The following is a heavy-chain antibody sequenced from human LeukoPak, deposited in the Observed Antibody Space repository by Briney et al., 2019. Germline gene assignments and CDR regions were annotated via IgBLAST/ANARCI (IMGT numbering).Heavy chain of an antibody. CDR1: GFTFSSYW. V-gene: IGHV3-7*01. Sequence: GGSLRLSCAASGFTFSSYWMSWVRQAPGKGLEWVANIKQDGSEKYYVDSVKGRFTISRDNAKNSLYLQMDSLRAEDTAVYYCAKPQGSPDAFDIWGQGTMVTVSS. CDR3: AKPQGSPDAFDI. D-gene: IGHD1-26*01. J-gene: IGHJ3*02. CDR2: IKQDGSEK.